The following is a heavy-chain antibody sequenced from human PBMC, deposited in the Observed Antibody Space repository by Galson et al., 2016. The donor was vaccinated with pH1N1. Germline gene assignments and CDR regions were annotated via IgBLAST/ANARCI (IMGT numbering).Heavy chain of an antibody. CDR2: ILYDGTNG. J-gene: IGHJ4*02. V-gene: IGHV3-30*04. Sequence: SLRLSCAASGFTFTSYAMHWVRQAPGKGLEWVAVILYDGTNGYYADSVKGRFTISRDNSKDTVYLQMNSLTVEDTAIYYCAKVPRRGFNAYGVDDWGQGTLVTVSS. CDR3: AKVPRRGFNAYGVDD. CDR1: GFTFTSYA. D-gene: IGHD5-12*01.